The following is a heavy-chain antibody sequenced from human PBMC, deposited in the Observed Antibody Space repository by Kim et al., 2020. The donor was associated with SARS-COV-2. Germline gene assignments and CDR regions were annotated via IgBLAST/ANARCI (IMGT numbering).Heavy chain of an antibody. CDR1: GGTFGTYP. V-gene: IGHV1-69*13. CDR3: ASRFFDSSGNYHDF. CDR2: IIPFFDTT. Sequence: SVKVSCKASGGTFGTYPISWVQQAPGQGLEWMGGIIPFFDTTNYAPKFQGRVTMTADDSTRTTYMELSSLKSGDTAVYFCASRFFDSSGNYHDFWGQGT. J-gene: IGHJ4*02. D-gene: IGHD3-22*01.